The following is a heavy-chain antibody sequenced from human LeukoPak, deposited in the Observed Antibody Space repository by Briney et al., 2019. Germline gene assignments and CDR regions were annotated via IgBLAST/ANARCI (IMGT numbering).Heavy chain of an antibody. CDR1: GFTFSSYE. CDR3: ARGAPTLDY. V-gene: IGHV3-53*01. CDR2: IYSGGST. Sequence: GGSLRLSCAASGFTFSSYEMNWVRQAPGKGLEWVSVIYSGGSTYYADSVKGRFTISRDNSKNTLYLQMNSLRAEDTAVYYCARGAPTLDYWGQGTLVTVSS. J-gene: IGHJ4*02.